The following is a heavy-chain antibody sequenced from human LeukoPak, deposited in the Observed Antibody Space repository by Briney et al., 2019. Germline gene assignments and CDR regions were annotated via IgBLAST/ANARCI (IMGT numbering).Heavy chain of an antibody. CDR2: INHSGST. V-gene: IGHV4-34*01. D-gene: IGHD6-13*01. CDR3: ARLHSSSWYWS. CDR1: GGSISSYY. Sequence: SETLSLTCTVSGGSISSYYWSWIRQPPGKGLEWIGEINHSGSTNYNPSLKSRVTISVDTSKNQFSLRLSSVTAADTAVYYCARLHSSSWYWSWGQGTLVTVSS. J-gene: IGHJ4*02.